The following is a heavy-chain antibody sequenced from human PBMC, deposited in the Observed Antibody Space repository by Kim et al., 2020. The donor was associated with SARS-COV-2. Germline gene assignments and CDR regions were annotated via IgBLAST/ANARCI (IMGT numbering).Heavy chain of an antibody. CDR3: ARGRLLWFRELFQYFDY. CDR2: INAYNGNT. D-gene: IGHD3-10*01. CDR1: GYTFTSYG. J-gene: IGHJ4*02. Sequence: ASVKVSCKASGYTFTSYGISWVRQAPGQGLEWMGWINAYNGNTNYAQKLQGRVTMTTDTSTSTAYMELRSLRSDDTAVYYCARGRLLWFRELFQYFDYWGPGTLVTVSS. V-gene: IGHV1-18*01.